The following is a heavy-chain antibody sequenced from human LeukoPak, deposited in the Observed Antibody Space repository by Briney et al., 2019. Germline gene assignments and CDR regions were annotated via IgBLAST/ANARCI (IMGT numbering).Heavy chain of an antibody. D-gene: IGHD2-2*02. CDR3: WQYQLLHHAGLDYYGMDV. J-gene: IGHJ6*02. Sequence: SVKVSCKASGGTFSSYAISWVRQAPGQGLEWMGGIIPIFGTANYAQKFQGRVTITADESTSTAYMELSSLRSEDTAVYYCWQYQLLHHAGLDYYGMDVWGQGTTVTVSS. V-gene: IGHV1-69*13. CDR2: IIPIFGTA. CDR1: GGTFSSYA.